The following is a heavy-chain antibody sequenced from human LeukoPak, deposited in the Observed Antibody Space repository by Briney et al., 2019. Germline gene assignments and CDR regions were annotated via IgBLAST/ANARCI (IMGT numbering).Heavy chain of an antibody. CDR1: GFTFSSYA. V-gene: IGHV3-23*01. D-gene: IGHD3-16*02. J-gene: IGHJ4*02. CDR3: AKGNDYVWGSYRYLDY. CDR2: ISGSGGST. Sequence: GGSLRLSCAASGFTFSSYAMSWVRQAPGKGLEWVSAISGSGGSTYYADSVKGRFTISRDNSKNTLYLQMNSLRAEDMAVYYCAKGNDYVWGSYRYLDYWGQGTLVTVSS.